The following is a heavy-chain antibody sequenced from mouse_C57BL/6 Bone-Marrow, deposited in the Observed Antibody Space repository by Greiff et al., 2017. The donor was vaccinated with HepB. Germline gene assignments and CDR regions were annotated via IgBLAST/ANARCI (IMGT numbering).Heavy chain of an antibody. D-gene: IGHD2-2*01. CDR3: AGRGGYGGAMDY. J-gene: IGHJ4*01. Sequence: QVPLKVSGPGLLQSSQTLSLTCSSSGFSLSTSGMGVSWIRQPSGKGLEWLAHIYWDDDKRYNPFLKSRLTTSKDTSRNPVFLKITSVDTADTATFYCAGRGGYGGAMDYWGQGTSVTVSS. CDR1: GFSLSTSGMG. CDR2: IYWDDDK. V-gene: IGHV8-12*01.